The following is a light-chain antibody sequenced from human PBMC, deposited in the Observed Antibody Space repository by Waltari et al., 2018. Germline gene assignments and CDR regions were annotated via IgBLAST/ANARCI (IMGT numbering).Light chain of an antibody. CDR3: CSYFSNTYV. CDR1: TTDSWTSNL. J-gene: IGLJ1*01. V-gene: IGLV2-23*01. Sequence: QSALTQPASVSGSPGQSITLSCTGTTTDSWTSNLYSWYQQHPGKAPKLIIFDGPKRPSGVSNRFFASKAGNTASLTISGLQADDEADYHCCSYFSNTYVFGTGTKVTVL. CDR2: DGP.